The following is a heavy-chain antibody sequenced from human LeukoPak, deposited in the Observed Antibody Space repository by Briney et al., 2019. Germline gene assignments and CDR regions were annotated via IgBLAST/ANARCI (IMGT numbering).Heavy chain of an antibody. V-gene: IGHV3-49*04. CDR3: TRFRALLGGHYFEF. CDR1: GFTFGDYA. J-gene: IGHJ4*01. CDR2: IRIKAYGETT. D-gene: IGHD2/OR15-2a*01. Sequence: GGSLRLSCTTSGFTFGDYALSWVRQAPGKGLEWVSFIRIKAYGETTEYAGSVRGRFFISRDDSNSIAYLQMNSLTTEDTAVYYCTRFRALLGGHYFEFWGHGTLVTVSS.